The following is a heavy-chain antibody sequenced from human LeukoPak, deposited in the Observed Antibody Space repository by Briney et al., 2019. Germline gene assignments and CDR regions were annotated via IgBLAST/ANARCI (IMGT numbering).Heavy chain of an antibody. V-gene: IGHV4-59*08. J-gene: IGHJ4*02. CDR3: ARQGRDGFY. D-gene: IGHD2-15*01. CDR2: IYYSGST. Sequence: SETLSLTCTVSGGSISSHYWSWIRQPPGKGLEWIGYIYYSGSTNYNPSLKSRVTISVDTSKNQFSLKLSSVTAADTAVYYCARQGRDGFYWGQGTLVTVSS. CDR1: GGSISSHY.